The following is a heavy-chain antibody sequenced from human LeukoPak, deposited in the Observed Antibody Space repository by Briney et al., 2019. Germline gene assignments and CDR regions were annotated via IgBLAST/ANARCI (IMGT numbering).Heavy chain of an antibody. J-gene: IGHJ6*02. CDR2: IYSGDSGVST. Sequence: GGSLRLSCAASGFSVGNTYMSWVRQAPGKGLEWVSVIYSGDSGVSTYYADSVKGRFTISRHNSKNTLYLQTSSLRAEDTAVYFCARSAARLRYYYAMDVWGQGTTVTVCS. D-gene: IGHD6-6*01. V-gene: IGHV3-53*04. CDR1: GFSVGNTY. CDR3: ARSAARLRYYYAMDV.